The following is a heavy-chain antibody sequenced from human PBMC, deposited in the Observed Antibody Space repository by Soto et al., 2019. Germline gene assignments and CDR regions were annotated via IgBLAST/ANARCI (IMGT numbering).Heavy chain of an antibody. J-gene: IGHJ4*02. V-gene: IGHV3-23*01. CDR1: GFTFSSYA. D-gene: IGHD4-17*01. Sequence: GGSLRLSCAASGFTFSSYAMSWVHQAPGKGLEWVSAISGSGGSTYYADSVKGRFTISRDNSKNTLYLQMNSLRAEDTAVYYCASTVTTFIFLDYWGQGTLVTVSS. CDR3: ASTVTTFIFLDY. CDR2: ISGSGGST.